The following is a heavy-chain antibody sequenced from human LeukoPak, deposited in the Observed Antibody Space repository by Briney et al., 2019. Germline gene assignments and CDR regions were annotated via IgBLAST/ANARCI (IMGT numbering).Heavy chain of an antibody. CDR1: GGSISSYY. Sequence: TLSLTCTVSGGSISSYYWSWIRQPPGKGLEWIGYIYYSGSTNYNPSLKSRVTISVDTSKNQFSLKLSSVTAADTAVYYCARGFADDSSGYPPAGDWGQGTLVTVSS. J-gene: IGHJ4*02. V-gene: IGHV4-59*01. CDR2: IYYSGST. D-gene: IGHD3-22*01. CDR3: ARGFADDSSGYPPAGD.